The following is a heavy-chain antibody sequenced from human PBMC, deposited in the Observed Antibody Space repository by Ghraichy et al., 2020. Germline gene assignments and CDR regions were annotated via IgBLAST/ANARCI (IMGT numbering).Heavy chain of an antibody. CDR1: GFTFSRFW. CDR2: IKEDGSES. Sequence: GSLRLSCGASGFTFSRFWMSWVRQAPGKGLEWVANIKEDGSESNYVDSVWGRFTISRDNAKKSLDLQMYNLRVEDTAVYYCARDQALAAGRGYYSYYMDVWGKGTTVTVSS. D-gene: IGHD6-13*01. J-gene: IGHJ6*03. V-gene: IGHV3-7*01. CDR3: ARDQALAAGRGYYSYYMDV.